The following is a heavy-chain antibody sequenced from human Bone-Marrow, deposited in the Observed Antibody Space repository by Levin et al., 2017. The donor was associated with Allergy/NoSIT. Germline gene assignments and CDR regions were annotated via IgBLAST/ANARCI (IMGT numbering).Heavy chain of an antibody. J-gene: IGHJ5*02. D-gene: IGHD6-13*01. V-gene: IGHV1-69*04. CDR1: GGTFSSYA. Sequence: SVKVSCKASGGTFSSYAISWVRQAPGQGLEWMGRIIPILGIANYAQKFQGRVTITADKSTSTAYMELSSLRSEDTAVYYCARAEIGLAAAGRGDWFDPWGQGTLVTVSS. CDR2: IIPILGIA. CDR3: ARAEIGLAAAGRGDWFDP.